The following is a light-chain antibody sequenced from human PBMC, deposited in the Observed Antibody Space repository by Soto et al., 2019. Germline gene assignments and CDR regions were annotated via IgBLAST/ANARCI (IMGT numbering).Light chain of an antibody. V-gene: IGKV1-5*03. CDR3: QQYNSFPYT. J-gene: IGKJ2*01. Sequence: DIQMTQSPSTLSASVGDRVTITCRASQSISSWLAWYQQKPGKAPKRLIYKASSLESGVPSRFSGSGSETEFTLTISSLQPDDFATYYCQQYNSFPYTFGQGTKLEIK. CDR1: QSISSW. CDR2: KAS.